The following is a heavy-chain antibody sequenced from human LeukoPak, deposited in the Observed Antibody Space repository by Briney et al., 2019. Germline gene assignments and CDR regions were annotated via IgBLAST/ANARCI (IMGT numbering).Heavy chain of an antibody. CDR1: GFTFSSYA. V-gene: IGHV3-23*01. CDR2: ISGSGGST. D-gene: IGHD1-26*01. CDR3: AKVVVGAPLYYGMDV. J-gene: IGHJ6*02. Sequence: PGGSLRLSCAASGFTFSSYAMSWVRQAPGKGLEWVSAISGSGGSTYYADSVKGRFTISRDNSKNTLYLQMNSLRAEDTAVYYCAKVVVGAPLYYGMDVWGQGTTVTASS.